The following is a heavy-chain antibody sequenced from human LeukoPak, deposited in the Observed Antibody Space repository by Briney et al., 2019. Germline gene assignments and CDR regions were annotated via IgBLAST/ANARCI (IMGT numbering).Heavy chain of an antibody. CDR2: INPSGGST. J-gene: IGHJ4*02. V-gene: IGHV1-46*01. Sequence: ASVKVSCKASGYTFTSYYMHWVRQAPGQGREWMGIINPSGGSTSYAQKFQGRVTMTRDTSTSTVYMELSSLRSEDTAVYYCARGGAVGDGYNPFDYWGQGTLVTVSS. D-gene: IGHD5-24*01. CDR1: GYTFTSYY. CDR3: ARGGAVGDGYNPFDY.